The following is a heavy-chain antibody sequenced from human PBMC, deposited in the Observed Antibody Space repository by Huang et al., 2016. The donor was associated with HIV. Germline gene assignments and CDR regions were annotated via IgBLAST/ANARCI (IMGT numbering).Heavy chain of an antibody. D-gene: IGHD6-13*01. Sequence: QLQLQESGPGQVKPSETLSLTCTVSGDFISSTNYYWGWIRQSPGKGLEWVGGVYKSGSTNYTPSLKSRVTLSVDTSRNQFSLRLNSVTAADTAVYYCASQHIGAAATWFWGRGTQVAVSS. CDR2: VYKSGST. CDR3: ASQHIGAAATWF. V-gene: IGHV4-39*01. J-gene: IGHJ4*02. CDR1: GDFISSTNYY.